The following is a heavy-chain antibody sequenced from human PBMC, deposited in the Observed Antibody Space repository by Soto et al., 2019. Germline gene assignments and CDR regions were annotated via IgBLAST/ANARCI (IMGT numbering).Heavy chain of an antibody. CDR3: ARDYRASYPAYYYYGMDV. CDR1: GGSISSGGYY. V-gene: IGHV4-31*03. D-gene: IGHD3-16*02. CDR2: IYYST. J-gene: IGHJ6*02. Sequence: QVQLQESGPGLVKPSQTLSLTCTVSGGSISSGGYYWSWIRQHPGKGLEWIGYIYYSTYYNPSLKSRVTTSVDTSKNQFSLKLSSVTAAATAVYYCARDYRASYPAYYYYGMDVWGQGTTVTVSS.